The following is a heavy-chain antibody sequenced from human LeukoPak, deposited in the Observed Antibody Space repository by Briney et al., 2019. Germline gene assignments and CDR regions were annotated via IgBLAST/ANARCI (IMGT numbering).Heavy chain of an antibody. CDR1: AHTPTGYY. CDR3: ARPRTWETQRAYFLYI. D-gene: IGHD3-16*01. V-gene: IGHV1-2*02. J-gene: IGHJ3*02. Sequence: SVSVSCMVSAHTPTGYYMHWVRHPPGHGLEWMGSINTKSGGKGYAQQFQGRVTVTRDKPISTVYMELSSLRSDDTAVYYCARPRTWETQRAYFLYIWGKGAILTV. CDR2: INTKSGGK.